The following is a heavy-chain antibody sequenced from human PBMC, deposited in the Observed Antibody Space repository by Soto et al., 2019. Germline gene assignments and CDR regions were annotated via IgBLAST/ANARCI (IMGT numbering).Heavy chain of an antibody. CDR2: IIPIFGTA. CDR3: ARGKSPHSSSWYFPGDHWLDP. J-gene: IGHJ5*02. V-gene: IGHV1-69*13. CDR1: GGTFSSYA. D-gene: IGHD6-13*01. Sequence: GDSVKVSCKASGGTFSSYAISWVRQAPGQGLEWMGGIIPIFGTANYAQKFQGRVTITADESTSTAYMELSSLRSEDTAVYYCARGKSPHSSSWYFPGDHWLDPWGQGTLVTVSS.